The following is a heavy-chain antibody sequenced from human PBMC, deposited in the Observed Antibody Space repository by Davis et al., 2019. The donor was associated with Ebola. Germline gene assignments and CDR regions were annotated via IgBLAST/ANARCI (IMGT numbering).Heavy chain of an antibody. CDR1: GFTFRTYS. J-gene: IGHJ4*02. D-gene: IGHD6-13*01. V-gene: IGHV3-23*01. CDR3: ARRGTSAGGGGAAGVYFEY. Sequence: GSLRLPCAAPGFTFRTYSMRWVRQAPGKGLEWVPTISGNGGGTYYADSVKGRFTISRDNSRDTLYLQINSLRVEDTAVYYCARRGTSAGGGGAAGVYFEYWGQGTLVTVSS. CDR2: ISGNGGGT.